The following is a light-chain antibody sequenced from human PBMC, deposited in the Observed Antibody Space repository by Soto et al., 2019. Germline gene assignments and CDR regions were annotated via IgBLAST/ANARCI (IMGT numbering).Light chain of an antibody. Sequence: QSALAQPASVSGSPGQSITIPCTGTSDDVGAYNSVSWYQQLPHKAPQVILYKGTQRPSGVSSRFSGSTSGNAASLTISGLQADDEADYFCCSSAPESTYVFGTGTKLTVL. J-gene: IGLJ1*01. CDR3: CSSAPESTYV. CDR2: KGT. CDR1: SDDVGAYNS. V-gene: IGLV2-23*01.